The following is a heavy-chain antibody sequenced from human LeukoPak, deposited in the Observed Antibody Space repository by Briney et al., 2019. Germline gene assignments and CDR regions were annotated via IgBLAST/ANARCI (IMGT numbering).Heavy chain of an antibody. CDR3: ARGLNPFDI. CDR1: GGSISSYY. V-gene: IGHV4-4*07. Sequence: KPSETLSLTCTVSGGSISSYYWSWIRLPAGKGLEWIGRIYTSGSTKYNPSLRSRVTMSLDTSKNQFSLKLSSVTAADTAFYYCARGLNPFDIWGQGTMVTVSS. CDR2: IYTSGST. D-gene: IGHD3-16*01. J-gene: IGHJ3*02.